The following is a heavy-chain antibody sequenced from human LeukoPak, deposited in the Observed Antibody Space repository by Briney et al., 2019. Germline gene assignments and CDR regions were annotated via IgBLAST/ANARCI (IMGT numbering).Heavy chain of an antibody. CDR2: IYHSGST. V-gene: IGHV4-4*02. D-gene: IGHD3-10*01. J-gene: IGHJ4*02. Sequence: PSETLSLTCAVSGGSISSSNWWSWVRQPPGKGLEWIGEIYHSGSTNYNPSLKSRVTISVDKSKNQFSLKLSSVTAADTAVYYCARSYASGRSDLDSWGQGTLVTVSS. CDR3: ARSYASGRSDLDS. CDR1: GGSISSSNW.